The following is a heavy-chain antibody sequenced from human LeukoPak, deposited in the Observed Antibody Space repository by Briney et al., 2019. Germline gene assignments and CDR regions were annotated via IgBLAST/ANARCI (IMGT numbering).Heavy chain of an antibody. CDR2: IYYSGSI. CDR1: GGSISSGSYY. V-gene: IGHV4-39*07. Sequence: SSETLSLTCTVSGGSISSGSYYWVWIRQPPGKGLEWIGSIYYSGSIYYNPSLKSRVTISVDTSKNQFSLKLSSVTAADTAVYYCARDRQQLVRGDYFDYWGQGTLVTVSS. J-gene: IGHJ4*02. CDR3: ARDRQQLVRGDYFDY. D-gene: IGHD6-13*01.